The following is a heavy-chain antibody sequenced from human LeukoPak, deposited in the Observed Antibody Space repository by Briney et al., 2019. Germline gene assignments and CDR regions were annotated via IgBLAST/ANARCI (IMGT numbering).Heavy chain of an antibody. J-gene: IGHJ3*02. Sequence: SGPTLVNPTQTLTLTCTFSGFSLSTSGVGVGWIRQPPGKALEWLALIYWDDDKRYSPSLKSRLTITKDTSKNQVVLTMTNMDPVDTATYYCALNVDIVATSHAFDIWGQGTMVTVSS. CDR2: IYWDDDK. D-gene: IGHD5-12*01. V-gene: IGHV2-5*02. CDR3: ALNVDIVATSHAFDI. CDR1: GFSLSTSGVG.